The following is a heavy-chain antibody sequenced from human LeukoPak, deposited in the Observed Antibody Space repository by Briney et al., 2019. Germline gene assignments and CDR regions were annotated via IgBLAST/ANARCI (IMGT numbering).Heavy chain of an antibody. J-gene: IGHJ4*02. CDR1: GHTFTRFG. CDR2: ISANSGLT. Sequence: SVKVSCKAAGHTFTRFGISWVRQAPGQGLEWMGWISANSGLTYYAQKLQGRVTMTTDTSTSTAYMELRSLRSDDTAIYYCARDFYHGHCGGGYCYVLDSWGQGTLVTVSS. CDR3: ARDFYHGHCGGGYCYVLDS. V-gene: IGHV1-18*01. D-gene: IGHD2-15*01.